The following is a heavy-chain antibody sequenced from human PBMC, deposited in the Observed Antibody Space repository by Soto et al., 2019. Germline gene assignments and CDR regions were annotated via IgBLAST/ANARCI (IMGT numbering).Heavy chain of an antibody. CDR3: AKDYAYCGGDCYPEYFQH. V-gene: IGHV3-23*01. D-gene: IGHD2-21*02. Sequence: GGSLRLSCAASGFTFSSYAMSWVRQAPGKGLEWVSAISGSGGSTYYADSVKGRFTISRDNSKNTLYLQMNSLRAEDTAVYYCAKDYAYCGGDCYPEYFQHWGQGTLVTVSS. CDR2: ISGSGGST. J-gene: IGHJ1*01. CDR1: GFTFSSYA.